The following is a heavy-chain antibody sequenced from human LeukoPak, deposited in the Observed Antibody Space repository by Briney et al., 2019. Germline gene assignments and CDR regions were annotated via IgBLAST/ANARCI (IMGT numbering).Heavy chain of an antibody. CDR3: ATGGSSGWYHFEY. CDR2: INSDGSTT. V-gene: IGHV3-74*03. CDR1: GFTFTSYW. J-gene: IGHJ4*02. Sequence: GGSLRLSCAASGFTFTSYWMHWVRQAPGKGLVWVSLINSDGSTTKYADSVEGRFTMSRDNAKNTLYLEMNSLRGEDTAVYYCATGGSSGWYHFEYWGQGTLVTVSS. D-gene: IGHD6-19*01.